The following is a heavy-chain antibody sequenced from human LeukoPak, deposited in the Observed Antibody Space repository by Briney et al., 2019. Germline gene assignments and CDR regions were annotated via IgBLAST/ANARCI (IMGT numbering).Heavy chain of an antibody. CDR3: ARGIDFDY. CDR2: IYYSGST. J-gene: IGHJ4*02. Sequence: SETLSLTCTVSGGSISSSSYYWGWIRQPPGKGLEWIGYIYYSGSTNYNPSLKSRVTISVDTSKNQFSLKLSSVTAADTAVYYCARGIDFDYWGQGTLVTVSS. V-gene: IGHV4-61*05. CDR1: GGSISSSSYY.